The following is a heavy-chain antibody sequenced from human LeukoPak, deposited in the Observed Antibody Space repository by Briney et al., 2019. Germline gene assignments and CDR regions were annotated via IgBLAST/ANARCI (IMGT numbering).Heavy chain of an antibody. CDR1: GGSISSYY. V-gene: IGHV4-4*07. Sequence: SETLSLTCTVSGGSISSYYWSWIRQPAGKGLEWIGRIYTSGSTNYNPSLKSRATMSVDTSKNQFSLKLSSVTAADTAVYYCARSDSSGFTSTYLDYWGQGTLVTVSS. D-gene: IGHD6-19*01. CDR3: ARSDSSGFTSTYLDY. CDR2: IYTSGST. J-gene: IGHJ4*02.